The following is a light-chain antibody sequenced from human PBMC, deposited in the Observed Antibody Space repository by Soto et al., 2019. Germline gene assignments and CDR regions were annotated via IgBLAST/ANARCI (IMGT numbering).Light chain of an antibody. Sequence: QSALTQPASVSGSPGQSITISCTGTSSDVGGYNYVSWYQQHPGKAPKLLIYEVTNRPSGVSNRFSGSKSGNTASLTISGLQAEDEANYYCNSYTTLSNRVFGTGTKVTV. J-gene: IGLJ1*01. CDR1: SSDVGGYNY. V-gene: IGLV2-14*01. CDR2: EVT. CDR3: NSYTTLSNRV.